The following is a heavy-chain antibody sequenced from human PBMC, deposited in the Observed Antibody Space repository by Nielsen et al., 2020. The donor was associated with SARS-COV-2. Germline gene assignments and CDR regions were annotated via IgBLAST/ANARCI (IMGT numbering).Heavy chain of an antibody. CDR2: IYYSGIT. J-gene: IGHJ4*02. CDR1: GDSMRSSDYY. D-gene: IGHD1-14*01. V-gene: IGHV4-39*01. CDR3: ARLNRRMLEPLALASLRFDS. Sequence: SETLSLTCTVSGDSMRSSDYYWALIRQPPGKGLAWIGSIYYSGITYYNSSLKRRVSMSVDTPNNQFSLRLSSVTAADTAVYYCARLNRRMLEPLALASLRFDSWGPGRLVTVSS.